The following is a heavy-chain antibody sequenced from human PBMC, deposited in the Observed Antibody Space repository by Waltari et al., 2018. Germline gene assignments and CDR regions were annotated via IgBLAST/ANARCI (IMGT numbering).Heavy chain of an antibody. CDR2: MNPSGGST. CDR1: GYILTASP. D-gene: IGHD2-15*01. J-gene: IGHJ4*02. V-gene: IGHV1-46*01. Sequence: QVQLLQSGAELQRPGASVRVSCQASGYILTASPIHRARHPPAHALHWLRQAPGQGLEWMGIMNPSGGSTSYAQKFQGRVSMTRDTSTSTGYMELSSLRSEDTAVYYCARETYEKDTYHVAYWGQGTLVTVSS. CDR3: ARETYEKDTYHVAY.